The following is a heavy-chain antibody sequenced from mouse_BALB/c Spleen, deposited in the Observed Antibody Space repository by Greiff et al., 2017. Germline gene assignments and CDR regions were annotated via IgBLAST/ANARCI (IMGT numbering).Heavy chain of an antibody. D-gene: IGHD1-3*01. V-gene: IGHV5-4*02. CDR3: ARPITGYFDV. CDR2: ISDGGSYT. J-gene: IGHJ1*01. CDR1: GFTFSDYY. Sequence: EVKLMESGGGLVKPGGSLKLSCAASGFTFSDYYMYWVRQTPEKRLEWVATISDGGSYTYYPDSVKGRFTISRDNAKNNLYLQMSSLKSEDTAMYYCARPITGYFDVWGAGTTVTVSS.